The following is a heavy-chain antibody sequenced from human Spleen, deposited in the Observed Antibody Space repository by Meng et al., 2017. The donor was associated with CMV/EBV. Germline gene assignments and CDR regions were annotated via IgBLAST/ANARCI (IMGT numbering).Heavy chain of an antibody. Sequence: GSLRLSCAASGFPFSTYWMHWVRQAPGKGLVWVSRINLDGSGTHYADSVKGRFTITRDNIKNMLYLQMNSLRADDTAVYYCAKVPVGASGSGYWGQGTLVTVSS. CDR1: GFPFSTYW. J-gene: IGHJ4*02. V-gene: IGHV3-74*01. CDR3: AKVPVGASGSGY. CDR2: INLDGSGT. D-gene: IGHD1-26*01.